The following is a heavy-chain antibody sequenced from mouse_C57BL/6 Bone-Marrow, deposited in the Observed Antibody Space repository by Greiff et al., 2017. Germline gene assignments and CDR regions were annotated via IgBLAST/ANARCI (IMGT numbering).Heavy chain of an antibody. CDR1: GYSITSGYY. J-gene: IGHJ1*03. CDR2: ISYDGSN. CDR3: ARRPKWYFDV. V-gene: IGHV3-6*01. Sequence: EVQLQQSGPGLVKPSQSLSLTCSVTGYSITSGYYWNWIRQFPGNKLEWMGYISYDGSNNYNPSLKNRISITRDTSKNQFFLKLNSVTTEDTATYYCARRPKWYFDVWGTGTTVTVSS.